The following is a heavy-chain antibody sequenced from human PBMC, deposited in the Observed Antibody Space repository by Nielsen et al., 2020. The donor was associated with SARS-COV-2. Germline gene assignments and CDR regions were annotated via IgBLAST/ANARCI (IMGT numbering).Heavy chain of an antibody. Sequence: ASVKVSCKASGYTFTSYAMHWVRQAPGQRLEWMGWINAGNGNTKYSQKFQGRVTITRDTSASTAYMALSSLRSEDTAVYYCARDYYDFWSGYYPYEFDYWGQGTLVTVSS. CDR2: INAGNGNT. J-gene: IGHJ4*02. V-gene: IGHV1-3*01. CDR1: GYTFTSYA. D-gene: IGHD3-3*01. CDR3: ARDYYDFWSGYYPYEFDY.